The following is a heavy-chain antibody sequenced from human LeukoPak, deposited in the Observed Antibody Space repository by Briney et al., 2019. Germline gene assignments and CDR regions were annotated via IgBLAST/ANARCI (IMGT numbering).Heavy chain of an antibody. CDR1: GYSISSGYY. V-gene: IGHV4-38-2*02. D-gene: IGHD5-18*01. J-gene: IGHJ4*02. CDR3: ARATGGYSYGYALYYFDY. Sequence: SETLSLTCTVSGYSISSGYYWGWIRQPPGKGLEWIGSIYHSGSTYYNPSLKSRVTISVDTSKNQFSLKLSSVTAADTAVYYCARATGGYSYGYALYYFDYWGQGTLVTVSS. CDR2: IYHSGST.